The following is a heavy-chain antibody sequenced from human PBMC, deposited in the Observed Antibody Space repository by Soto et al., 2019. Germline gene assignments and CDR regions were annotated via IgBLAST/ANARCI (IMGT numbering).Heavy chain of an antibody. CDR3: ARTIWSGYFQADY. J-gene: IGHJ4*02. CDR1: GFTFSTYS. V-gene: IGHV3-48*02. D-gene: IGHD3-3*01. Sequence: EVQLVESGGGLVQPGGSLRLSCVASGFTFSTYSMNWVRQAPGKGLEWISYISSSCSTTYADSVKGRFTISRDNAKNSLYLQMNSLRDEDTAVYYCARTIWSGYFQADYWGQGTLVNVSS. CDR2: ISSSCSTT.